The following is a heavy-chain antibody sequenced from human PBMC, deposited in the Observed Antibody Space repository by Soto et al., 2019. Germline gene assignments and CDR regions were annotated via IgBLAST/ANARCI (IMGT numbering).Heavy chain of an antibody. D-gene: IGHD3-22*01. V-gene: IGHV4-61*01. J-gene: IGHJ4*02. CDR2: IYYSGST. CDR1: GGSVSSGSYY. Sequence: QVKLQESGPGLVNPSETLSLTCTFSGGSVSSGSYYWSWIRQPPGKGLEWIWYIYYSGSTNYNPSLKSRVTISVDTSKSQFSLKLSSVTAADPAVYYCAGSRHDTLFDSWGQGTMVTVSS. CDR3: AGSRHDTLFDS.